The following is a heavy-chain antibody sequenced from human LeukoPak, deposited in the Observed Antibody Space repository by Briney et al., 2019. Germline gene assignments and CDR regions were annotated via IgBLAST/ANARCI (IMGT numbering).Heavy chain of an antibody. CDR2: IYYSGST. J-gene: IGHJ5*02. CDR3: ARDSSSWYNWFDP. V-gene: IGHV4-59*01. D-gene: IGHD6-13*01. CDR1: GGSISSYY. Sequence: SETLSLTCTVSGGSISSYYWSWIRQPPGKGLEWIGYIYYSGSTNYNPSLKSRVTISVDTSKNQFSVKLSSVTAADTAVYYCARDSSSWYNWFDPWGQGTLVTVSS.